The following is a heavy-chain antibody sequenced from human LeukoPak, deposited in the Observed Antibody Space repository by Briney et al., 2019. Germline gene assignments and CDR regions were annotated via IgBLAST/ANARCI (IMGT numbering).Heavy chain of an antibody. Sequence: GGSVKVSCKPSGYTFTRYAISWVRQAPGQGLEWMGWISAYNGNTKYAQKLQGRVTMTTDTSTSTAYMELRSLRSDDTAVYYCARRLGYGSGSENWFDPWGQGTLVTVSS. CDR2: ISAYNGNT. CDR1: GYTFTRYA. CDR3: ARRLGYGSGSENWFDP. D-gene: IGHD3-10*01. J-gene: IGHJ5*02. V-gene: IGHV1-18*01.